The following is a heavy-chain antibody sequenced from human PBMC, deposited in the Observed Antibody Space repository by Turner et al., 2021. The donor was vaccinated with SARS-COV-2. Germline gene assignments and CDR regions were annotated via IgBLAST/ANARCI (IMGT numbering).Heavy chain of an antibody. Sequence: EVQLLESGGGLVQPGGSLRLSCAASGFAFSTYGMSWVRQAPGKGLEWVSSISGSGGRTHYVDSVKGRFTISRDNSKNTVYLQMNSLRTEDTAVYYRAKVYSYAVLDYWGQGTLLTVSS. D-gene: IGHD5-18*01. CDR3: AKVYSYAVLDY. CDR1: GFAFSTYG. J-gene: IGHJ4*02. V-gene: IGHV3-23*01. CDR2: ISGSGGRT.